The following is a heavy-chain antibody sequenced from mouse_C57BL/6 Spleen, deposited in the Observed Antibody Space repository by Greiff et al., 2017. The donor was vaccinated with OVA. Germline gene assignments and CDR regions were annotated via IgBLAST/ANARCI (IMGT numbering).Heavy chain of an antibody. CDR3: ARDPYYGSSSFAY. CDR2: ISYDGSN. Sequence: VQLQQSGPGLVKPSQSLSLTCSVTGYSITSGYYWNWIRQFPGNKLEWMGYISYDGSNNYNPSLKNRISITRDTSKNQFFLKLNSVTTEDTATYYCARDPYYGSSSFAYWGQGTLVTVSA. V-gene: IGHV3-6*01. CDR1: GYSITSGYY. J-gene: IGHJ3*01. D-gene: IGHD1-1*01.